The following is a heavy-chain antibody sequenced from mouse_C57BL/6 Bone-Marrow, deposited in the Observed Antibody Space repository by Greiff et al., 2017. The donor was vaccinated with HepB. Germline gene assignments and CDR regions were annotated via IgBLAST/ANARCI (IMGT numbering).Heavy chain of an antibody. J-gene: IGHJ4*01. CDR1: GYTFTDYN. D-gene: IGHD2-4*01. Sequence: EVKLMESGPELVKPGASVKIPCKASGYTFTDYNMDWVKQSHGKSLEWIGDINPDNGGTIYNQKFKGKATLTVDKSSSTAYMELRSLTSEDTAVYYCARGVDYDDAMDYWGQGTSVTVSS. V-gene: IGHV1-18*01. CDR2: INPDNGGT. CDR3: ARGVDYDDAMDY.